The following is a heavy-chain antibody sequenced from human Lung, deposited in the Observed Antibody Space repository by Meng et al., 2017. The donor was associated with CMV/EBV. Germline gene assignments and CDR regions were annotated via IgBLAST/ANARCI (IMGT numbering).Heavy chain of an antibody. Sequence: GESLKISCTASGFTFGDYAMTWVRQAPGKRLEWIGFIRNRTRGGTTEYAASVKGRFSILRDDSKSIAYLQMDSVKIEDTGVYFCARGSGSPEHWGQGTLVTVYS. CDR2: IRNRTRGGTT. CDR3: ARGSGSPEH. CDR1: GFTFGDYA. J-gene: IGHJ1*01. V-gene: IGHV3-49*04. D-gene: IGHD3-10*01.